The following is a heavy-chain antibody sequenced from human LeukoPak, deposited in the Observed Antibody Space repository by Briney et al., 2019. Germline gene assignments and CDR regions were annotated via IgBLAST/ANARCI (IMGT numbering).Heavy chain of an antibody. CDR3: ARGRRGYSYGPPFYYYYMGV. J-gene: IGHJ6*03. D-gene: IGHD5-18*01. Sequence: PSETLSLTCAVYGGSFSGYYWSWIRQPPGKGLEWIGEINHSGSTNYNPSLKSRVTISVDTSKNQFSLKLSSVTAADTAVYYCARGRRGYSYGPPFYYYYMGVWGKGTTVTVSS. CDR2: INHSGST. V-gene: IGHV4-34*01. CDR1: GGSFSGYY.